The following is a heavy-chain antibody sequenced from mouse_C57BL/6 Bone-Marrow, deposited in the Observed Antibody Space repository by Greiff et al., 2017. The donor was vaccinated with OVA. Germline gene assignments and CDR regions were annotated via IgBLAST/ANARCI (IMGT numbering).Heavy chain of an antibody. V-gene: IGHV1-69*01. CDR2: IDPSDSST. J-gene: IGHJ1*03. D-gene: IGHD2-4*01. CDR3: ASHYDPWYFDV. Sequence: QVQLQQPGAELVMPGASVKLSCKASGYTFTSYWMHWVKQRPGQGLEWIGAIDPSDSSTNYNQKFKGKFTLTVDKSSSTAYMKLSSLTSEDSAVYYCASHYDPWYFDVWGTGTTVTVSS. CDR1: GYTFTSYW.